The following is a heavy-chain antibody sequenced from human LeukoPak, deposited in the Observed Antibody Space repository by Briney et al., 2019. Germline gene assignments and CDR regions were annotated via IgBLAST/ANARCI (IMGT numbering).Heavy chain of an antibody. CDR2: ISGSGSTI. V-gene: IGHV3-11*01. J-gene: IGHJ4*02. Sequence: KPGGSLRLSCAASGFTFSDYYMSWIRQAPGKGLEWLSYISGSGSTIYYADSVKGRFTISRDNADNSLFLQMNSLRAEDTAVYYCARDFMTTMVAPDFDYWGQGTLVTVSS. D-gene: IGHD4-23*01. CDR1: GFTFSDYY. CDR3: ARDFMTTMVAPDFDY.